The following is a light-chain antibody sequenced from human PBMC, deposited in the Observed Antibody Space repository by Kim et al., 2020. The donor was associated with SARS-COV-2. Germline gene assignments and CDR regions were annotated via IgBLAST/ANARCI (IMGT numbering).Light chain of an antibody. CDR1: SSDIGIYNY. Sequence: GQSITISCTGTSSDIGIYNYVSWYQQHPGKAPKLMIYDVNKRPSGVSIRFSGSKSGSTASLTISGLQSEDEADYYCSSYTISTTWVFGGGIQLTVL. CDR3: SSYTISTTWV. CDR2: DVN. V-gene: IGLV2-14*03. J-gene: IGLJ3*02.